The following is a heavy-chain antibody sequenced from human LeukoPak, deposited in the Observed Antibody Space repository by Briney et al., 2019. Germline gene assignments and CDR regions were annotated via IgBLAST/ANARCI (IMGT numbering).Heavy chain of an antibody. CDR1: GGSISSYY. V-gene: IGHV4-59*08. J-gene: IGHJ4*02. CDR2: IYYSGST. D-gene: IGHD7-27*01. Sequence: PSETLSLTCTVSGGSISSYYWSWIRQPPGKGLEWIGYIYYSGSTNYNPSLKSRVTISVDTSKNQFSLKLSSVTAADTAVYYCARFSPRAMGNYLDFWGRGTLVTVSS. CDR3: ARFSPRAMGNYLDF.